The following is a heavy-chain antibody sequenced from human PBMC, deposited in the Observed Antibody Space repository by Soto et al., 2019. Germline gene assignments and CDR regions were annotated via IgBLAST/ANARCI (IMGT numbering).Heavy chain of an antibody. V-gene: IGHV4-4*02. CDR2: IYHTGRT. Sequence: PSETLSLTVTVSGGSITSSNWWSWVRQPPGKGLEWIAEIYHTGRTNYNPSLKSRVTISVDQSKNQFSLKLSSVTAADPAVYYCARGYNENWFDSWGQGTLVTVSS. CDR3: ARGYNENWFDS. J-gene: IGHJ5*01. CDR1: GGSITSSNW. D-gene: IGHD5-18*01.